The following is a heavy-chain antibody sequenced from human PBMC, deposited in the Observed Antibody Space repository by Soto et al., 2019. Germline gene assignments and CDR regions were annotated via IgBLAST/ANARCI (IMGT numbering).Heavy chain of an antibody. J-gene: IGHJ6*03. CDR1: GFTFSSYW. CDR2: IKQDGSEK. V-gene: IGHV3-7*01. Sequence: GGSLRLSCAASGFTFSSYWMSWVRQAPGKGLEWVANIKQDGSEKYYVDSVKGRFTISRDNAKNSLYLQMNSLRAEDTAVYYCARVPARYYDFWSGYYSHRSGFGMYVWGKGTTVTVSS. CDR3: ARVPARYYDFWSGYYSHRSGFGMYV. D-gene: IGHD3-3*01.